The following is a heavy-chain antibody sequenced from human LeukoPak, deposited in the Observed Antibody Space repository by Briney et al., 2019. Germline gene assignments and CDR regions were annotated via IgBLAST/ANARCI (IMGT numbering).Heavy chain of an antibody. J-gene: IGHJ4*02. Sequence: GGSLRLSCAASGFTFSDYWMSWVRQAPGKGLEWVANIKQDGSAKYYVDSVKGRFTISRDNAKNSLYLQMNSLRDDDTAVYYCANRDIVVVITAGSAAQYWGQGTLVTVSS. CDR3: ANRDIVVVITAGSAAQY. CDR2: IKQDGSAK. D-gene: IGHD3-22*01. V-gene: IGHV3-7*01. CDR1: GFTFSDYW.